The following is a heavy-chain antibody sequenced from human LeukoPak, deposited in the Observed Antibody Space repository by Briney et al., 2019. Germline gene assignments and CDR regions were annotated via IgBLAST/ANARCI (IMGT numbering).Heavy chain of an antibody. V-gene: IGHV1-3*01. D-gene: IGHD3-10*01. CDR3: ARDRRFGGYYFDY. J-gene: IGHJ4*02. Sequence: GASVRVSCKASGYTFTSYYMHWVRQAPGQRLEWMGWINAGNGNTKYSQKFQGRVTITRDTSASTAYMELSSLRSEDTAVYYCARDRRFGGYYFDYWGQGTLVTVSS. CDR2: INAGNGNT. CDR1: GYTFTSYY.